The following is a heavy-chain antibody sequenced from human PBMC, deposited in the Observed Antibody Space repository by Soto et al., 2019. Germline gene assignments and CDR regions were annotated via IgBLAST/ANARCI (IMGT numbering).Heavy chain of an antibody. CDR2: IIPIFGIA. Sequence: ASVKVSCKASGGTFSSYAISWVRQAPGQGLEWMGRIIPIFGIANYAQKFQGRVTITADESTSTAYMELSSLRSEDTAVYYCARDFGVAQGAFAIWGQGTMVTVSS. J-gene: IGHJ3*02. D-gene: IGHD3-3*01. CDR1: GGTFSSYA. V-gene: IGHV1-69*13. CDR3: ARDFGVAQGAFAI.